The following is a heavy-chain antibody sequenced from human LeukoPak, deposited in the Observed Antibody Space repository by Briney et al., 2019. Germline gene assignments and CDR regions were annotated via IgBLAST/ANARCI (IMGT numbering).Heavy chain of an antibody. D-gene: IGHD5-18*01. CDR3: ARDSPDTAMDGWYYYGMYV. J-gene: IGHJ6*02. CDR1: GFTVSSNY. Sequence: PGGSLRLSCAASGFTVSSNYMSWVRQAPGKGLEWVSVIYSGGSTYYADSVKGRFTISRDNSKNTLYLQMNSLRAEDTAVYYCARDSPDTAMDGWYYYGMYVRGQGTTFTVSS. CDR2: IYSGGST. V-gene: IGHV3-66*02.